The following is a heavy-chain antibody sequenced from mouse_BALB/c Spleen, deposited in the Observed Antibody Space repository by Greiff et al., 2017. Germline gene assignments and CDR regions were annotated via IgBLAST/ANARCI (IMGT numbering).Heavy chain of an antibody. J-gene: IGHJ4*01. CDR2: ISSGSSTI. Sequence: EVQLVESGGGLVQPGGSRKLSCAASGFTFSSFGMHWVRQAPEKGLEWVAYISSGSSTIYYADTVKGRFTISRDNPKNTLFLQMTSLRSEDTAMYYCARGTYGYAMDYWGQGTSVTVSS. CDR1: GFTFSSFG. CDR3: ARGTYGYAMDY. D-gene: IGHD1-1*01. V-gene: IGHV5-17*02.